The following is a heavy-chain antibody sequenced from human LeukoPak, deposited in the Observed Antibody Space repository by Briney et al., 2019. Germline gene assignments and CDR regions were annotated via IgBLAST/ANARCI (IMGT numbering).Heavy chain of an antibody. CDR1: GYTFTSYY. CDR3: ASYEAAAGNFQH. D-gene: IGHD6-13*01. CDR2: ISAYNGNT. V-gene: IGHV1-18*04. Sequence: GASVKVSCKASGYTFTSYYMHWVRQAPGQGLEWMGWISAYNGNTNYAQKLQGRVTMTTDTSTSTAYMELRSLRSDDTAVYYCASYEAAAGNFQHWGQGTLVTVSS. J-gene: IGHJ1*01.